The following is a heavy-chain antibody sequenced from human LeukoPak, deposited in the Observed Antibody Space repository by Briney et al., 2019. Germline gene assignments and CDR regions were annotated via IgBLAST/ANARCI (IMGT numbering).Heavy chain of an antibody. CDR3: AKVISVEYYFDY. J-gene: IGHJ4*02. CDR2: ISGSGSST. V-gene: IGHV3-23*01. CDR1: GFTFSSYG. Sequence: GGTLRLSCAASGFTFSSYGMSWVRQAPGKGLEWVSAISGSGSSTYYAASVKGRFTISRDNSKNTLYLQMNSLRAEDTAVYYCAKVISVEYYFDYWGQGTLVTVSS. D-gene: IGHD2/OR15-2a*01.